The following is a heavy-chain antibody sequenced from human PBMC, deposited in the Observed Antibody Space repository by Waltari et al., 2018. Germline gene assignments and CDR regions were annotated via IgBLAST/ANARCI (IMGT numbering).Heavy chain of an antibody. Sequence: QVQLQESGPGLVKPSETLSLTCTVSGDSINGHYWNWIRQPPGRGLEWIGYIFYTNSERTSYNPSLKSRVTISIDTSKKQFSLKMDSVTAADTAVYFCARQPSSWNTNFDYWGQGALVTVSS. CDR2: IFYTNSERT. D-gene: IGHD6-13*01. V-gene: IGHV4-59*11. CDR3: ARQPSSWNTNFDY. CDR1: GDSINGHY. J-gene: IGHJ4*02.